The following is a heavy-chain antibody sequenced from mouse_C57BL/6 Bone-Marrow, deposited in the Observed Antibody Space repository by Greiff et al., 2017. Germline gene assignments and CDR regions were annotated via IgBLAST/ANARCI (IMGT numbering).Heavy chain of an antibody. CDR2: ISSGGSYT. V-gene: IGHV5-6*01. D-gene: IGHD3-2*02. CDR1: GFTFSSYG. J-gene: IGHJ2*02. CDR3: ARQLRLRDDFDY. Sequence: EVMLVESGGDLVKPGGSLKLSCAASGFTFSSYGMSWVRQTPDKRLEWVATISSGGSYTYYPASVKGRFTISRDNAKNTLYLQMSSLKSEDTAMYYCARQLRLRDDFDYWGQGTSLTVSS.